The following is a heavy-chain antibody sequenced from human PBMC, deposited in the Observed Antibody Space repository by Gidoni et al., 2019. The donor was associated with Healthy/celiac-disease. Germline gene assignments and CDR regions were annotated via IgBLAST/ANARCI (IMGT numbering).Heavy chain of an antibody. CDR2: IYYSGST. J-gene: IGHJ4*02. CDR1: GGSISSSSYY. CDR3: ASYSVSYYTVGY. Sequence: QLQLQESGPGRVKPSETLSLTCTVSGGSISSSSYYWGWLRQPLGKWVEWIGSIYYSGSTYYNPSLKSRVTISVDTSTNQFSLKLSSVTAADTAVYYCASYSVSYYTVGYWGQGTLVTVSS. D-gene: IGHD1-26*01. V-gene: IGHV4-39*01.